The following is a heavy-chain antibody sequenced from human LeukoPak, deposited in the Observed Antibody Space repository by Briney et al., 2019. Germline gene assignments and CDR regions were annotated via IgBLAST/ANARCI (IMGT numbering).Heavy chain of an antibody. Sequence: SGGSLRLSCTTSGFTFSAYWMTWVRQAPGKGLEWVANIKEDGIEKYYVDSVKGRFTISRDNAKNSLYLQMNSLRAEHTAVYYCASNRAGYYYYYMDVWGKGTTVTVSS. CDR1: GFTFSAYW. J-gene: IGHJ6*03. CDR3: ASNRAGYYYYYMDV. D-gene: IGHD1-14*01. V-gene: IGHV3-7*01. CDR2: IKEDGIEK.